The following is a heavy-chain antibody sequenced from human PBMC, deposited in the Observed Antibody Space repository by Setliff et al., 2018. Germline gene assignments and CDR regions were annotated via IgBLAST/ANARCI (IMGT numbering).Heavy chain of an antibody. CDR3: ASRPAYWVPRAFDI. CDR1: GFTFSDYY. CDR2: ISSSGSTI. Sequence: PGGSLRLSCAASGFTFSDYYMSWIRQAPGKGLEWVSYISSSGSTIYYADSVKGRFTISRDNAKNSLYLQMNSLRAEDTAVYYCASRPAYWVPRAFDIWGQGTMVTISS. J-gene: IGHJ3*02. D-gene: IGHD2-15*01. V-gene: IGHV3-11*01.